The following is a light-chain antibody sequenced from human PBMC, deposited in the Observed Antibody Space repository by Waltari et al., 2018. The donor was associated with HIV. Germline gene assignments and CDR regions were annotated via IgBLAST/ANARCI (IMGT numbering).Light chain of an antibody. J-gene: IGLJ3*02. CDR1: SSDVGDYNY. CDR2: EVN. CDR3: SSYVGSNRV. Sequence: GISSDVGDYNYVSWYQQHPGKAPQLMIYEVNKRPSGVPDRFSDSKSGNTASLTVSGLQAEDEADYYCSSYVGSNRVFGGGTKLTVL. V-gene: IGLV2-8*01.